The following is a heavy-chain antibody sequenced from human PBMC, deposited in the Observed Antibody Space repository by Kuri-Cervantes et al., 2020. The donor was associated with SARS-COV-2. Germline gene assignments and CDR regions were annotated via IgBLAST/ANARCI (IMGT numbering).Heavy chain of an antibody. CDR1: GGSISSSYF. D-gene: IGHD5-12*01. V-gene: IGHV4-39*01. CDR3: ARLPLLDLSGYSPAGYPWFDP. J-gene: IGHJ5*02. Sequence: GSLRLSCTASGGSISSSYFWGWIRQPPGKGLEWIGSVHYNGNTYHNPSLKGRLTISVDTSKNQFSLNLSSVTAADTAVYYCARLPLLDLSGYSPAGYPWFDPWGLGTLVTVSS. CDR2: VHYNGNT.